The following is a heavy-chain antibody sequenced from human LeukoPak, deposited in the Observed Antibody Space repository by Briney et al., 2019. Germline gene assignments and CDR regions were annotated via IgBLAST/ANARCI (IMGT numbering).Heavy chain of an antibody. V-gene: IGHV3-64*01. J-gene: IGHJ5*02. D-gene: IGHD2-2*01. CDR2: ISSHGGST. CDR1: GFTFSSYA. Sequence: PGGSLRLSCAASGFTFSSYAMHWVRQAPGKGLEYVSAISSHGGSTYYVNSVKGRFTISRDNSKNTLYLQMGSLRAEDMAVYYCARAKYQLLLHPWGQGTLVTVSS. CDR3: ARAKYQLLLHP.